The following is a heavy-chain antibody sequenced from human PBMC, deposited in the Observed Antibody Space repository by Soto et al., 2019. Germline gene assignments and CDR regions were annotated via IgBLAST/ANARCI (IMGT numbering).Heavy chain of an antibody. CDR3: ARVREPHLEHYGLDV. CDR1: GSTFPSPA. D-gene: IGHD1-1*01. J-gene: IGHJ6*02. V-gene: IGHV1-3*01. CDR2: INAGNGNT. Sequence: ASVKGSWTAAGSTFPSPAMHWVRQAPGQRLEWMGWINAGNGNTKYSQKFQGRVTISADKSTTTVHLELSSLRSDDTAVYFCARVREPHLEHYGLDVWGQGTTVTGSS.